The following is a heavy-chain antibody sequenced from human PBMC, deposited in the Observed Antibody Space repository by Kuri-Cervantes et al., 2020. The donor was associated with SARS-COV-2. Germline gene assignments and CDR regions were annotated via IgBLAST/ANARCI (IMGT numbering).Heavy chain of an antibody. CDR1: GFTFDDYA. D-gene: IGHD3-3*01. V-gene: IGHV3-15*01. CDR3: TTLSYYDFWYFDY. CDR2: IKSKTDGGTT. J-gene: IGHJ4*02. Sequence: GGSLRLSCTTSGFTFDDYAMHWVRQAPGKGLEWVGRIKSKTDGGTTDYAAPVKGRFTISRDDSKNTLYLQMNSLKTEDTAVYYCTTLSYYDFWYFDYWGQGTLVTVSS.